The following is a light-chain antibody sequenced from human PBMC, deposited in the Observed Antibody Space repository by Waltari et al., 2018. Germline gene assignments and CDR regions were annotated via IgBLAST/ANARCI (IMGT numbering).Light chain of an antibody. V-gene: IGKV3-15*01. CDR2: GAS. Sequence: EIVMTQSPATLSVFPGERATLSCRASQSIRSNLAWYQHKPGQAPRLLIYGASTRATGIPARFSGSGCGTEFTLTISSLQSEDFAVYFCQQYDNWLGTFGQGTKVEIK. CDR1: QSIRSN. J-gene: IGKJ1*01. CDR3: QQYDNWLGT.